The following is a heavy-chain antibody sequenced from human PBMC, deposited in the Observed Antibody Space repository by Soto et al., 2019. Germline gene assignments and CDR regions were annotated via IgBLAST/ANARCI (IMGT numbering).Heavy chain of an antibody. J-gene: IGHJ5*02. V-gene: IGHV4-30-2*01. CDR2: ISHTGRT. CDR1: GGSISSGNSYA. D-gene: IGHD3-16*01. Sequence: QLQLQESGSGLVKPSQTLSLTCAVSGGSISSGNSYAWSWIRQPPGKGLEWIGSISHTGRTSYNPSLKGRVTMSFDKSKNQFSLKLSSVTAADMAVYYCARAVAPYLGTWFDPWGQGSLVIVSS. CDR3: ARAVAPYLGTWFDP.